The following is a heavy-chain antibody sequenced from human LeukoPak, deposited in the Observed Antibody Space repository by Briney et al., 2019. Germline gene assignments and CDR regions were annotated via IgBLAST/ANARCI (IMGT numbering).Heavy chain of an antibody. D-gene: IGHD3-16*01. Sequence: GGSLRLSCAASGFTFDDYGMSWVRQAPGKGLEWVSGINWNGGSTGYADSVKGRFTISRDNAKSSLYLQMNSLRAEDTAVYYCARDPRARFANYYMDVWGKGTTVTVPS. J-gene: IGHJ6*03. CDR2: INWNGGST. V-gene: IGHV3-20*04. CDR3: ARDPRARFANYYMDV. CDR1: GFTFDDYG.